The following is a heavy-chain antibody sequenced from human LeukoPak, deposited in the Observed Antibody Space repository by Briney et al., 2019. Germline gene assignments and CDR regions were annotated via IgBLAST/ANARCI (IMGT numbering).Heavy chain of an antibody. CDR3: ASEYCSGGSWGCYFDY. CDR2: IYSGGST. J-gene: IGHJ4*02. CDR1: GFTVSSNY. Sequence: GGSLRLSCAASGFTVSSNYMSWDRQAPGKGLEWVSVIYSGGSTYYADSVKGRFTISRDNSKNTLYLQMNSLRAEDTAVYYCASEYCSGGSWGCYFDYWGQGTLVTVSS. V-gene: IGHV3-53*01. D-gene: IGHD2-15*01.